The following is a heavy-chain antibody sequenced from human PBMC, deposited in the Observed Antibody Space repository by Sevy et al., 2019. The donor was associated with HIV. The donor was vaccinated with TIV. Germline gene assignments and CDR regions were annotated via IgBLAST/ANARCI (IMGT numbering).Heavy chain of an antibody. Sequence: GGSLRLSCAASGFTFSGYWMSWVRQAPGKGLQWVANIKQDGSKNEFVDSVKGRFTISRDNPKNSLYLQMNSLRAEDAVLYYWAGEGAGGFDYWGQGTLVTVSS. CDR3: AGEGAGGFDY. V-gene: IGHV3-7*01. CDR2: IKQDGSKN. D-gene: IGHD2-15*01. J-gene: IGHJ4*02. CDR1: GFTFSGYW.